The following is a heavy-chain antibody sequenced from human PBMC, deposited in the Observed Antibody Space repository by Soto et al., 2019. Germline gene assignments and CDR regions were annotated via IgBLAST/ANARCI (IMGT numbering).Heavy chain of an antibody. V-gene: IGHV4-34*01. J-gene: IGHJ4*02. CDR2: INHSGST. Sequence: QVQLQQWGAGLLKPWETLSLTCAVYGGSFSGYYWTWIRQPPGTGLEWIGEINHSGSTNYNPSLKSSVTISVDTSKNQFSLNLTSVTAADKVVYYCARDKISGLFDYWGQGTLVTVSS. CDR3: ARDKISGLFDY. CDR1: GGSFSGYY.